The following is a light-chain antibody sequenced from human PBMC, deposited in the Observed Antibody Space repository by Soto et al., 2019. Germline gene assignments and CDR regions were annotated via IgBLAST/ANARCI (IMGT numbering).Light chain of an antibody. CDR2: DNN. J-gene: IGLJ1*01. CDR1: SSNIGNNF. V-gene: IGLV1-51*01. CDR3: ATWDSRLSSYI. Sequence: QSVLTQPPSVSAAPGQKVTISCSGSSSNIGNNFVTWYQQFPGTAPKLIIYDNNKRPSGIPDRFSGSKSGTSATLGITGLQTGDEADFYCATWDSRLSSYIFGTGTKLTVL.